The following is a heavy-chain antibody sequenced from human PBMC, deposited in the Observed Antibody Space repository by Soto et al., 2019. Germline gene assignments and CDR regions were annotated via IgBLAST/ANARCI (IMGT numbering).Heavy chain of an antibody. J-gene: IGHJ1*01. CDR3: ASVSGSYYNAFRH. Sequence: ASVKVSCKASGYTFTSYGISWVRQAPGQGLEWMGWINAGNGNTKYSQKFQGRVTITRDTSASTAYMELSSLRSEDTAVYYCASVSGSYYNAFRHWGQGTLVTVSS. V-gene: IGHV1-3*01. CDR1: GYTFTSYG. CDR2: INAGNGNT. D-gene: IGHD1-26*01.